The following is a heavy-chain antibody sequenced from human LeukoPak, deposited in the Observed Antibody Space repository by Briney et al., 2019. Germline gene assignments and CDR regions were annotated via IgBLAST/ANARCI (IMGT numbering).Heavy chain of an antibody. Sequence: SETLSLTCTVSGYSISSGYYWGWIRQPPGKGLGWIGSIYHSGSTYYNPSLKSRVTISVDTSKNQFSLKLSSVTAADTAVYYCVKDGRETPTDYWGQGTLVTVSS. J-gene: IGHJ4*02. CDR3: VKDGRETPTDY. V-gene: IGHV4-38-2*02. CDR2: IYHSGST. D-gene: IGHD5-24*01. CDR1: GYSISSGYY.